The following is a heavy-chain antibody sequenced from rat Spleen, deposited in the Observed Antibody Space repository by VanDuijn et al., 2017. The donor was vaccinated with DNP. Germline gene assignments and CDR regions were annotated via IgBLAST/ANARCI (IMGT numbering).Heavy chain of an antibody. D-gene: IGHD1-11*01. CDR1: GFTFSTYW. J-gene: IGHJ4*01. CDR2: INPDGSST. CDR3: TTFEGRDA. Sequence: EVQLVETGGDLVPPGRSLKLSCIASGFTFSTYWMFWIRQAPGKGLEWVASINPDGSSTYCQDSVKGRFTISRDKAENTVYLQMNSLRSEDTATYYCTTFEGRDAWGQGTSVTVSS. V-gene: IGHV5-58*01.